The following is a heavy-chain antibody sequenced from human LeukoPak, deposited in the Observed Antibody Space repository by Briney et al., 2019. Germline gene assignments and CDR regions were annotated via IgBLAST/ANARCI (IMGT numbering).Heavy chain of an antibody. CDR2: TYYRSKWYN. Sequence: SQTLSLTCAISGDSVSSNSAAWNWIRQSPSRGLEWLGRTYYRSKWYNDYAVSVKSRITINPDTSKNQFSLQLNSVTPEDTAVYYCAREPGIAVAGRGYYFDYWGQGTLVTVSS. CDR1: GDSVSSNSAA. D-gene: IGHD6-19*01. V-gene: IGHV6-1*01. CDR3: AREPGIAVAGRGYYFDY. J-gene: IGHJ4*02.